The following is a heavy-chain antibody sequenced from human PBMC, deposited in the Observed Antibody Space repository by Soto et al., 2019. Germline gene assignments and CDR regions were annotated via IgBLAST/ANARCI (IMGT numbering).Heavy chain of an antibody. Sequence: SETLSLTCTASGGSISSGGYYWSWIRQHPGKGLEWIGYIYYSGSTYYNPSLKSRVTISVDTSKNQFSLKLSSVTAADTAVYYCARRHSGYDIRGHFDYWGQGTLVTVSS. CDR3: ARRHSGYDIRGHFDY. V-gene: IGHV4-31*03. CDR2: IYYSGST. D-gene: IGHD5-12*01. J-gene: IGHJ4*02. CDR1: GGSISSGGYY.